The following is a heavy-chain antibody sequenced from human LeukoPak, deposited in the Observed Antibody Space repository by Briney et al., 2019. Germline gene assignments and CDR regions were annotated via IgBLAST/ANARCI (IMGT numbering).Heavy chain of an antibody. CDR3: ARLTLGCSCTSCYA. CDR1: GFTFSTYS. V-gene: IGHV3-48*01. J-gene: IGHJ5*02. CDR2: ISSSSSTK. D-gene: IGHD2-2*01. Sequence: GGSPRLSCAASGFTFSTYSMNWVRQAPGKELEWVSYISSSSSTKYYADSVKGRFTISRDNAKNSLYLQMNSLRAEDTAVHYCARLTLGCSCTSCYAWGQGTLVTVSS.